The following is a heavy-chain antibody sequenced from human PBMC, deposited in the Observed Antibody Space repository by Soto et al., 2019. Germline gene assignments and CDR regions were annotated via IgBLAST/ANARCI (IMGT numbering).Heavy chain of an antibody. Sequence: EVQLLESGGTLVQPGGSLRLSCAASGFTFNSYAMTRVRQAPGKGLEWVSTIRGGGGVTYYADSVKGRFTISRDTSKSTRYLQMNGLRAEDTAVYFCAKLSAVTTPYYGMDVWGQGTTVTVSS. J-gene: IGHJ6*02. CDR1: GFTFNSYA. D-gene: IGHD3-22*01. CDR3: AKLSAVTTPYYGMDV. CDR2: IRGGGGVT. V-gene: IGHV3-23*01.